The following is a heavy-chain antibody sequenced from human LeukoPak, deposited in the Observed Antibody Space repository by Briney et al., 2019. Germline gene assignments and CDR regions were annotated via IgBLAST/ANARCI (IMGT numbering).Heavy chain of an antibody. D-gene: IGHD3-10*01. CDR3: AKAVYDYYCSGSYQYNWFDP. CDR1: GFTFSSYA. V-gene: IGHV3-23*01. CDR2: ISGSGGST. Sequence: PGGSLRLSCAASGFTFSSYAMSWVRQAPGKGLEWVSAISGSGGSTYYADSVKGRFTISRDNSKNTLYLQMNSLRAEDTAVYYSAKAVYDYYCSGSYQYNWFDPWGQGTLVTVSS. J-gene: IGHJ5*02.